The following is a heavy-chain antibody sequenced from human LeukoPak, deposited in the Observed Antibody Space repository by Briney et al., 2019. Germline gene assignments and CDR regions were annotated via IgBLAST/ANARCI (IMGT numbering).Heavy chain of an antibody. J-gene: IGHJ4*02. V-gene: IGHV3-21*01. Sequence: GGSLRLSCAASGFTFSSYSMNWVRKAPGKGLEWASSISSSSSYIYYADSVKGRFTISRDNAKNSLYLQMNSLRAEDTAVYYCARDLSGYDYSPLYFDYWGQGTLVTVSS. CDR1: GFTFSSYS. D-gene: IGHD5-12*01. CDR2: ISSSSSYI. CDR3: ARDLSGYDYSPLYFDY.